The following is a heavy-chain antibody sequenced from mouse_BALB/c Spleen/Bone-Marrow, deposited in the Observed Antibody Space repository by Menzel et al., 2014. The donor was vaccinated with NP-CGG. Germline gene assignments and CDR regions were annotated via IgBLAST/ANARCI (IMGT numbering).Heavy chain of an antibody. CDR3: TSFAY. CDR2: INPSNGGT. J-gene: IGHJ3*01. CDR1: GYTFTSYY. Sequence: QVQLQQSGAELVKPGASVKLSCKASGYTFTSYYMYWVKQRPGQGLEWIGEINPSNGGTNFNEKFKSKATLTVDKSSSTAYMHLSSLTSEDSAVYYCTSFAYWGQGTLVTVSA. V-gene: IGHV1S81*02.